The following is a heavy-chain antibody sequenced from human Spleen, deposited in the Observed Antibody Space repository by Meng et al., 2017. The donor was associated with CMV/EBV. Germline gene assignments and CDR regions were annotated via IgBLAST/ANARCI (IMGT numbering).Heavy chain of an antibody. CDR3: VGLLGYCSSTSCYDGGINWFDP. CDR2: ISFDGKAK. Sequence: SLQISCASSGFTLRSYPMHWVRQAPGKGLEWVAFISFDGKAKFWAGSVKGRFTISRDNSKNTLYLQMNSLRAEDTAVYYCVGLLGYCSSTSCYDGGINWFDPWGQGTLVTVSS. CDR1: GFTLRSYP. J-gene: IGHJ5*02. V-gene: IGHV3-30*04. D-gene: IGHD2-2*01.